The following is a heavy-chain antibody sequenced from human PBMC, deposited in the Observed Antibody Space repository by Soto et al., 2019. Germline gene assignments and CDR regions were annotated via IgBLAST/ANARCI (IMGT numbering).Heavy chain of an antibody. V-gene: IGHV3-23*01. Sequence: EVQLLESGGALVQPGGSLRLSCAASGCTFSSYAMSWVRQAPGQGLEWVSAISGSGGSTYYADSVKGRFTISRDNSRNTLYLQMNSLRAEDTAVYYCAKDHQQLVRGYWGQGTLVTVS. CDR3: AKDHQQLVRGY. CDR1: GCTFSSYA. J-gene: IGHJ4*02. D-gene: IGHD6-13*01. CDR2: ISGSGGST.